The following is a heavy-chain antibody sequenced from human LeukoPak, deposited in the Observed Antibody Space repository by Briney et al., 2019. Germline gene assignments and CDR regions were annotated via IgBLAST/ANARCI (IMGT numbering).Heavy chain of an antibody. Sequence: ASVKVSCKASGYTFTGYYMHWVRQAPGQGLEWMGWINPNSGGTNDAKKFQGRVTMTRDTSISTAYMELSRLRSDDTAVYYCARSGYSGSYYPYYYYYMDVWGKGTTVTVSS. D-gene: IGHD1-26*01. CDR3: ARSGYSGSYYPYYYYYMDV. J-gene: IGHJ6*03. CDR1: GYTFTGYY. V-gene: IGHV1-2*02. CDR2: INPNSGGT.